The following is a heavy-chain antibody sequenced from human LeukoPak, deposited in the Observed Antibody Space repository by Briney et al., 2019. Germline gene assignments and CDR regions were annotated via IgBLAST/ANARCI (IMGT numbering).Heavy chain of an antibody. CDR1: GGSFSGYY. V-gene: IGHV4-34*01. J-gene: IGHJ4*02. CDR2: INHSGST. D-gene: IGHD3/OR15-3a*01. Sequence: SETLSLTCGVYGGSFSGYYWTWIRQPPGKGLEWIAEINHSGSTNYNPSLKSRVTISVDRSKNQFSLKLSSVTAADTAVYYCARGSKDWLSQYYFDYWGQGTLVTVSS. CDR3: ARGSKDWLSQYYFDY.